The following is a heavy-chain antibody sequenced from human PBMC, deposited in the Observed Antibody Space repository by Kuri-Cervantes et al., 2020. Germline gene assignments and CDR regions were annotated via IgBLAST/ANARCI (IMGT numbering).Heavy chain of an antibody. Sequence: LRLSCTVSGGSISSGDYYWSWIRQPPGKGLEWIGYIYYSGSTYYNPSLKSRVTILVDTSKNQFSLKLGSVTAADTAVYYCARDSHGYGDVRDYYYYGMDVWGQGTTVTVSS. J-gene: IGHJ6*02. CDR1: GGSISSGDYY. V-gene: IGHV4-30-4*01. CDR3: ARDSHGYGDVRDYYYYGMDV. D-gene: IGHD3-10*02. CDR2: IYYSGST.